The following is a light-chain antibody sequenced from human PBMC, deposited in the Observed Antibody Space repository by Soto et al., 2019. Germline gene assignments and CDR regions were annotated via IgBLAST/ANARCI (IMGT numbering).Light chain of an antibody. V-gene: IGKV3-15*01. CDR3: KQYNTWPIT. J-gene: IGKJ5*01. CDR1: QSVNSK. Sequence: EIVLTQSPATLSVSPGERATLSCRASQSVNSKLAWYQQKPGQGHRLLVYRAYTRTLGIQARFSGSESGTEFTLTIRSLQSEDFAVYYCKQYNTWPITFGQGTRLEIK. CDR2: RAY.